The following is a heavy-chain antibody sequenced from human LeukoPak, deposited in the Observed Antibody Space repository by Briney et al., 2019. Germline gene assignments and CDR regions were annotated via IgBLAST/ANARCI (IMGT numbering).Heavy chain of an antibody. CDR2: IYTSGAT. D-gene: IGHD3-22*01. V-gene: IGHV4-4*07. CDR1: SGSTSNFY. Sequence: SETLSLTCTVSSGSTSNFYWSWIRQPAGKGLQWIGRIYTSGATNYNPSPKSRVTMSIHTSKNQVSLKLSSVTAADTAVYYCARAPTFYYYDSSGQYYYYYYGMDVWGQGTTVTVSS. CDR3: ARAPTFYYYDSSGQYYYYYYGMDV. J-gene: IGHJ6*02.